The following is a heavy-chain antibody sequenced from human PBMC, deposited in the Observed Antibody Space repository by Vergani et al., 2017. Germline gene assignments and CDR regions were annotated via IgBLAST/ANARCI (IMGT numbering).Heavy chain of an antibody. Sequence: QVQLQESGPGLVKPSETLSLTCTVSGVSISSSSYYWAWIRQPPGKGLEWIGSIYYRGTTYYSPSLKSRVTIAVDTSKNQFSLNLSSVTATDTAVYYCARLLAAAGTLHFDYGGQGTLVTVSS. CDR3: ARLLAAAGTLHFDY. CDR2: IYYRGTT. J-gene: IGHJ4*02. D-gene: IGHD6-13*01. V-gene: IGHV4-39*01. CDR1: GVSISSSSYY.